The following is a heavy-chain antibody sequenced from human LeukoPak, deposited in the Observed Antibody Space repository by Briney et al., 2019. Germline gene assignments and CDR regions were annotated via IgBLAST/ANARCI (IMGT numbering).Heavy chain of an antibody. V-gene: IGHV4-61*02. D-gene: IGHD1-26*01. CDR2: IYTSGST. Sequence: SETLSLACTVSGGSISSGSYYWSWIRQPAGKGLEWIGRIYTSGSTNYNPSLKSRVTISVDTSKNQFSLKLSSVTAADTAVYYCARVFWSYPSSYYYYMDVWGKGTTVTVSS. CDR1: GGSISSGSYY. J-gene: IGHJ6*03. CDR3: ARVFWSYPSSYYYYMDV.